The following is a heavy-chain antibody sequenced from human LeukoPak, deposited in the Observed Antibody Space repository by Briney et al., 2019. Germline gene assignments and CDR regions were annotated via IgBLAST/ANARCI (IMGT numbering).Heavy chain of an antibody. Sequence: PGGSLRLSCAASGFTFSDYSLNWVRQAPGKGLEWVSSITSSSIGIYYADSVKGRFTISRDNAKNSLYLQMNSLRAEDTAVYYCARDHDFWSGYFGIGYWGQGTLVTVSS. CDR2: ITSSSIGI. V-gene: IGHV3-21*01. CDR3: ARDHDFWSGYFGIGY. J-gene: IGHJ4*02. D-gene: IGHD3-3*01. CDR1: GFTFSDYS.